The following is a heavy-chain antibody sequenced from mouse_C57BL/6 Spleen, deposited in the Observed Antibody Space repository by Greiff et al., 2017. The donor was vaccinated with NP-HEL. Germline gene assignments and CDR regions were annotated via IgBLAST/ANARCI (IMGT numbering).Heavy chain of an antibody. D-gene: IGHD2-5*01. J-gene: IGHJ4*01. Sequence: QVHVKQSGAELAKPGASVKLSCKASGYTFTSYWMHWVKQRPGQGLEWIGYINPSSGYTKYNQKFKDKATLTADKSSSTAYMQLSSLTYEDSAVYYCARRSNSYAMDYWGQGTSVTVSS. CDR3: ARRSNSYAMDY. CDR1: GYTFTSYW. CDR2: INPSSGYT. V-gene: IGHV1-7*01.